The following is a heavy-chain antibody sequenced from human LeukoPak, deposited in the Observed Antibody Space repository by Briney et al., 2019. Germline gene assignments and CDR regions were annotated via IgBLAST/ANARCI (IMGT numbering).Heavy chain of an antibody. CDR1: GFAFSSYA. J-gene: IGHJ4*02. Sequence: GGSLRLSCAASGFAFSSYAISWVRQAPGEGLDWVATVNAPGRETFYADSVKGRFILSRDNSKNTFYLEMDSLRADKTAVYYCASGKVNHLGALDYWGQGTLVTVSS. V-gene: IGHV3-23*01. D-gene: IGHD1-26*01. CDR3: ASGKVNHLGALDY. CDR2: VNAPGRET.